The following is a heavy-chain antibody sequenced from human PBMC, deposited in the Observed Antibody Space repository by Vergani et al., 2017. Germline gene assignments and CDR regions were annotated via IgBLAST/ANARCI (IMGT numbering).Heavy chain of an antibody. CDR2: MNPNSGNT. J-gene: IGHJ5*02. Sequence: VQLVESGGGLVKRGGSLRLSCSASGFTFTSYDINWVRQGTGQGLEWMGWMNPNSGNTGYAQKFQGRVTITRNTSISTAYMELSSLRSEDTAVYYCAXGSTMVRVKGWFDPWGQGTLVTVSS. D-gene: IGHD3-10*01. CDR1: GFTFTSYD. CDR3: AXGSTMVRVKGWFDP. V-gene: IGHV1-8*03.